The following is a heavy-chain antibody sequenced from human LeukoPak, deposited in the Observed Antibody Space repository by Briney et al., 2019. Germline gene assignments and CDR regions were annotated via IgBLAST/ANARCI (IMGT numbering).Heavy chain of an antibody. D-gene: IGHD3-22*01. CDR1: GFTFSSYA. V-gene: IGHV3-23*01. CDR3: ARAYYYDTSATPDY. CDR2: IRVSGST. J-gene: IGHJ4*02. Sequence: GGSLRLSCTTSGFTFSSYALSWVRQAPGKGLEWVSGIRVSGSTYYPDSVTGRFTISRDNSENTLYLQMNSLRAGDTAVYYCARAYYYDTSATPDYWGQGTLVTVSS.